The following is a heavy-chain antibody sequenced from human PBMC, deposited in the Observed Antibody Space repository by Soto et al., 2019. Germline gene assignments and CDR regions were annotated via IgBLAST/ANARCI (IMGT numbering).Heavy chain of an antibody. Sequence: QVQLQESGPGLVKPSETLSLTCTVSGGSISTYYWSWMRQPPGKGLEWIGYIYYSGSTNSNPSLQSRVTISEDTSKNQLSLKLSSVTAADTAVYYCARDAGGRGNGAFDIWGQGTMVTVSS. D-gene: IGHD3-16*01. CDR3: ARDAGGRGNGAFDI. CDR1: GGSISTYY. CDR2: IYYSGST. V-gene: IGHV4-59*01. J-gene: IGHJ3*02.